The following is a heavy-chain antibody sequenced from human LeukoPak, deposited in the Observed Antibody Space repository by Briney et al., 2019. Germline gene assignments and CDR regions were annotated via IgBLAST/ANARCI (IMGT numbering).Heavy chain of an antibody. V-gene: IGHV4-59*01. CDR2: IYYSGST. CDR1: GGSISSYY. J-gene: IGHJ6*02. CDR3: ARAYYYGSGSYFFYYYYGRDV. Sequence: SETLSLTCTVSGGSISSYYWSWIRQPPGKGLEWIGYIYYSGSTNYNPSLKSRVTISVDTSKNQFSLKLSSVTAADTAVYYCARAYYYGSGSYFFYYYYGRDVWGQGTTVTVSS. D-gene: IGHD3-10*01.